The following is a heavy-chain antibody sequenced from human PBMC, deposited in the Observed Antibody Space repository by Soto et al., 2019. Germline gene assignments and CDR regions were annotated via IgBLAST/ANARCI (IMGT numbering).Heavy chain of an antibody. J-gene: IGHJ4*02. V-gene: IGHV4-39*01. Sequence: SETLSLTCSVSGDSISRSSYNWGWIRQSPGEGLEWIASITNNGGTQYNPSLKSRVTIFVDTSKNEFSLKLSSVTAADTAVYYCATYYDNLTGYSYWGQGTLVTVSS. CDR2: ITNNGGT. D-gene: IGHD3-9*01. CDR3: ATYYDNLTGYSY. CDR1: GDSISRSSYN.